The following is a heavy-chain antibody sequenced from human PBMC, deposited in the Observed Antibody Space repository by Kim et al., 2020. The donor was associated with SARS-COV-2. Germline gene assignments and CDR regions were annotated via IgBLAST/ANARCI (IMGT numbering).Heavy chain of an antibody. CDR3: ARRSGFYFDY. V-gene: IGHV3-33*01. D-gene: IGHD3-3*01. CDR2: IWYDGSDK. Sequence: GGSLRLSCAASGFIFSNYDMHWVRQAPGKGLEWVAVIWYDGSDKYYADSVKGRCTISRDNSKNTLYLQMNSLRAEDTAVYYCARRSGFYFDYWGQGTLVT. J-gene: IGHJ4*02. CDR1: GFIFSNYD.